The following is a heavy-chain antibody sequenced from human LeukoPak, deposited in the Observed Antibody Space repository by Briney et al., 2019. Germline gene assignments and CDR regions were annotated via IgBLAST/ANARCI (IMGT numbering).Heavy chain of an antibody. Sequence: ASVKVSCKASVYTFTSYGISWVRQAPGQGLEWMGWISAYNGNTNYAQKLQGRVTMTTDTSTSAAYMELRSLRSDDTAVYYCAREGTKVLYYWYYMDVWGKGTAVTISS. CDR3: AREGTKVLYYWYYMDV. CDR2: ISAYNGNT. CDR1: VYTFTSYG. V-gene: IGHV1-18*01. J-gene: IGHJ6*03. D-gene: IGHD4/OR15-4a*01.